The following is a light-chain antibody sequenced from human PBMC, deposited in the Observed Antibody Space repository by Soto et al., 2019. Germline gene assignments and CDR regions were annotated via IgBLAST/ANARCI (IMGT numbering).Light chain of an antibody. CDR2: ADD. V-gene: IGLV1-47*01. J-gene: IGLJ3*02. CDR3: AARDDSRSAGV. Sequence: QSVLTQPPSVSGTPGQSVTISCFGGSSNIGNSYVWWYQQLPGMAPKVLIYADDKRPSGVPDRFSGSKSGTSASLAISGLRSEVVADYHCAARDDSRSAGVFGGGTKLPVL. CDR1: SSNIGNSY.